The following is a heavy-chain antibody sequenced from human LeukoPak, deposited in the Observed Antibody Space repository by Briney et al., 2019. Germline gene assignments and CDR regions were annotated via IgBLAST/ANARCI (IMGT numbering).Heavy chain of an antibody. CDR1: GFTFSSYA. CDR3: AKGLYHYYGSGSYTLDY. D-gene: IGHD3-10*01. V-gene: IGHV3-23*01. J-gene: IGHJ4*02. Sequence: GGSLRLSCAASGFTFSSYAMSWVRQAPGKGLEWVSAISGSGTGASYGDSVKGRFTISRDNSKNTLYLQMNSLRAEDTAVYYCAKGLYHYYGSGSYTLDYWGQGTLVTVSS. CDR2: ISGSGTGA.